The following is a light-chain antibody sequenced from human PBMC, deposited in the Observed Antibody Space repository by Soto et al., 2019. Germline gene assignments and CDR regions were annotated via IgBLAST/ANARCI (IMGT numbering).Light chain of an antibody. J-gene: IGLJ1*01. CDR3: CSFSTSGTHV. V-gene: IGLV2-14*01. CDR2: DVN. CDR1: SSDVGTYDY. Sequence: QSVLTQPASVSGSPGQSITISCTGTSSDVGTYDYVSWHQQHPGKAPKLIIYDVNNRPSGVSSRFSDSKSGNTASLTISGLQAEDEADYYCCSFSTSGTHVFGTGTKLTVL.